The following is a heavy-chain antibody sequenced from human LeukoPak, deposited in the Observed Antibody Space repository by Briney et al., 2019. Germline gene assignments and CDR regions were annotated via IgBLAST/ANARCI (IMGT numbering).Heavy chain of an antibody. CDR1: GFTVSSNY. V-gene: IGHV3-66*01. CDR2: IYSGGST. CDR3: ARDLNGYSPFDY. D-gene: IGHD5-24*01. J-gene: IGHJ4*02. Sequence: PGGSLRLSCAASGFTVSSNYMSWVRQAPGKGLEWVSVIYSGGSTYYADSVKGRFTISRDNSKNTLYLQMNSLRAEDTAVYYCARDLNGYSPFDYWGQGTLVPSPQ.